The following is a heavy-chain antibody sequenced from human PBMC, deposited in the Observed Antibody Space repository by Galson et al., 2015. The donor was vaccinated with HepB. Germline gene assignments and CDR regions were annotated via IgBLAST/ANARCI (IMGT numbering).Heavy chain of an antibody. CDR1: GFTFSSYA. J-gene: IGHJ4*02. D-gene: IGHD3-22*01. V-gene: IGHV3-30*04. CDR2: ISYDGSNK. Sequence: SLRLSCAASGFTFSSYAMHWGRQAPGKGLEWVAVISYDGSNKYYADSVKGRFTISRDNSKNTLYLQMNSLRAEDTAVYYCARGGSSGYYHVDYWGQGTLVTVSS. CDR3: ARGGSSGYYHVDY.